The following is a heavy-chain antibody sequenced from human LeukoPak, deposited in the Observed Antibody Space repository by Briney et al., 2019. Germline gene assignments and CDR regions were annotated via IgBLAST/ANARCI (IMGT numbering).Heavy chain of an antibody. V-gene: IGHV3-7*03. Sequence: GGSLRLSCAASGFTFSSYWMSWVRQAPGKGLEWVANIKQDGSENNYVDSVKGRFTISRDNAKNSLLLQMDSLRAEDTAVYYCARDDGYGSGSLNPYYYYGMDVWGKGTTVTVSS. CDR1: GFTFSSYW. D-gene: IGHD3-10*01. J-gene: IGHJ6*04. CDR3: ARDDGYGSGSLNPYYYYGMDV. CDR2: IKQDGSEN.